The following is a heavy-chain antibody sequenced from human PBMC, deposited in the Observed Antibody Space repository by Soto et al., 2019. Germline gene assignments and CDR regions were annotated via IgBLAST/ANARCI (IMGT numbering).Heavy chain of an antibody. J-gene: IGHJ4*02. CDR2: ISSSGSTI. CDR1: GFTFSSYE. D-gene: IGHD6-19*01. V-gene: IGHV3-48*03. CDR3: ARGGIAVGGWGNVDY. Sequence: EVQLVESGGGLVQPGGSLRLSCAASGFTFSSYEMNWVRQAPGKGLEWVSYISSSGSTIYYIDSVKGQFTISRDNAKNSLYLQMNSRRAEDTAVYYCARGGIAVGGWGNVDYWGQGTLITVSS.